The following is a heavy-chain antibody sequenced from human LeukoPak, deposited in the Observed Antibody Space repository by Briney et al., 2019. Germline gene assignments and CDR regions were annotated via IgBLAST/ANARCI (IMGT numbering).Heavy chain of an antibody. CDR2: ISGSGDNT. J-gene: IGHJ4*02. V-gene: IGHV3-23*01. Sequence: GGSLRLSCAASGFTFSNYAMSWVRQAPGKGLEWVSAISGSGDNTYYADSVKGRFTVSRDNSKNTLYVQMKSLRAEDTAVYYCAKDFVVVPGNVDYFDYWGQGTLVTVSS. CDR3: AKDFVVVPGNVDYFDY. CDR1: GFTFSNYA. D-gene: IGHD2-21*02.